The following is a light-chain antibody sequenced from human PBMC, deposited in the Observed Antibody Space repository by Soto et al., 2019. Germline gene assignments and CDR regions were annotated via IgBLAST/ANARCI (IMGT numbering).Light chain of an antibody. CDR3: QQANSCPLT. Sequence: DIQMTQSPDSVSASVGDTITITCRASQAISSWVAWYQQKPGQAPKLLVYAASKLQGGVPLRFSGSGSGTDFTLTSNTLQPEDFATYYCQQANSCPLTFGGGTRVEVK. CDR1: QAISSW. CDR2: AAS. V-gene: IGKV1D-12*01. J-gene: IGKJ4*01.